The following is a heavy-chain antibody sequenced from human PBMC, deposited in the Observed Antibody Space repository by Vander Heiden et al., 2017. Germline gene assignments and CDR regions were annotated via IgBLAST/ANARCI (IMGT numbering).Heavy chain of an antibody. Sequence: QVQLVASGGGVVQSGRSLSPSCAASGFTFICYGMHWVRQAPGKGLEWVAVIWYDGSNKYYADSVKGRFTISRDNSKNTLYLQMNSLRAEDTAVYYCARATVVPAAIGSLDVWGQGTTVTVSS. CDR1: GFTFICYG. V-gene: IGHV3-33*01. CDR2: IWYDGSNK. J-gene: IGHJ6*02. CDR3: ARATVVPAAIGSLDV. D-gene: IGHD2-2*02.